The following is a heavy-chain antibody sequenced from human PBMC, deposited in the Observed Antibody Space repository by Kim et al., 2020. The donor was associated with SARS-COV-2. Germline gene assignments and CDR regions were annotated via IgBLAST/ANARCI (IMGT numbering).Heavy chain of an antibody. D-gene: IGHD2-2*01. V-gene: IGHV3-23*01. J-gene: IGHJ4*02. CDR3: AKALYRGSSTSYYDY. CDR2: ISGSGGST. Sequence: GGSLRLSCAASGFTFSSYAMSWVRQAPGKGLEWVSAISGSGGSTYYADSVKSRFTISRDNSKNTLYLQMNSLRAEDTAVYYCAKALYRGSSTSYYDYWGQGTLVTVSS. CDR1: GFTFSSYA.